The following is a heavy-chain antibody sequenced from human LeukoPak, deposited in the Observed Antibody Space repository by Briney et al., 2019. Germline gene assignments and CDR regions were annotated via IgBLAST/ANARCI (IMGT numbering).Heavy chain of an antibody. V-gene: IGHV1-2*02. CDR3: ALRTMSHDAFDI. J-gene: IGHJ3*02. D-gene: IGHD3-22*01. CDR1: GYTFTGCY. Sequence: ASVKVSCKASGYTFTGCYMHWVRQAPGQGLEWMGWINPNSGGTNYAQKFQGRVTMTRDTSISTAYMELSRLRSDDTAVYYCALRTMSHDAFDIWGQGTMVTVSS. CDR2: INPNSGGT.